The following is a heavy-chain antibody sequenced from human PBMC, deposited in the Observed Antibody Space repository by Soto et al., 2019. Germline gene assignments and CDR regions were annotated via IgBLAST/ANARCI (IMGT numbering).Heavy chain of an antibody. J-gene: IGHJ6*02. Sequence: QVQLVESGGGVVQPGRSLRLSCAASGFTFSSYGMHWVRQAPGKGLEWVAVISYDGYNKYYADSVKGRFTISRDKSKNTLYLQMNSLRAEDTAVYYCAKAGQQLTNYYYYGMDVWGQGTTVTVSS. CDR2: ISYDGYNK. V-gene: IGHV3-30*18. CDR3: AKAGQQLTNYYYYGMDV. CDR1: GFTFSSYG. D-gene: IGHD6-13*01.